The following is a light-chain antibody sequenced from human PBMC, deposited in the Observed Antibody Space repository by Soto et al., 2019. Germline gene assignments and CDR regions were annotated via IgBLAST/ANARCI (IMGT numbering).Light chain of an antibody. V-gene: IGLV1-40*01. Sequence: QSVLTQPPSVSGAPGQRVTISCTGSSSNSGAGYDVHWYQQLPGTAPKLLIHGNNNRPSGVPDRFSGSKSGTSASLAITGLQAEDEADYYCQSYDSSLRAVVFGGGTKLTVL. CDR3: QSYDSSLRAVV. J-gene: IGLJ2*01. CDR1: SSNSGAGYD. CDR2: GNN.